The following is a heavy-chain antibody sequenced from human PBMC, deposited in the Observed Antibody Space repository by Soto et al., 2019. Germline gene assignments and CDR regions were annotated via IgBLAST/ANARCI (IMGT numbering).Heavy chain of an antibody. CDR3: ARMVEGFAARTKYFDY. Sequence: ASVKVSCKASGYTFTRYGIIWVRQAPGQGLELMGWISAYDGKTNYAQKVQGRVSVTTDTSTSTAYMELSSLRSDDTAVCYCARMVEGFAARTKYFDYWGQGTLVTVSS. D-gene: IGHD2-15*01. J-gene: IGHJ4*02. CDR1: GYTFTRYG. V-gene: IGHV1-18*01. CDR2: ISAYDGKT.